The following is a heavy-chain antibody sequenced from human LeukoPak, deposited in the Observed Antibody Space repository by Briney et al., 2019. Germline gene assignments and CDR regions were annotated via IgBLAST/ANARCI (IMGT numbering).Heavy chain of an antibody. Sequence: PGGSLRLSCAASGFTFSSYWMHWVRQAPGKGLVWVSRINSDGSSTSYADSVKGRFTISRDNAKNTLYLQMNSLRAEDTAVYYCAREGQRGWYTPPIDYWGQGTLVTVSS. CDR1: GFTFSSYW. J-gene: IGHJ4*02. CDR3: AREGQRGWYTPPIDY. V-gene: IGHV3-74*01. CDR2: INSDGSST. D-gene: IGHD2-2*02.